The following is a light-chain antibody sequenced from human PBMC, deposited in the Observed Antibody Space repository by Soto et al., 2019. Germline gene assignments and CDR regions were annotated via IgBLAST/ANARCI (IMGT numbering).Light chain of an antibody. V-gene: IGLV2-14*01. CDR3: SSSTSSSTNV. CDR1: SGDVGAYNY. Sequence: QSALTQPASGSGSPGQSITISCTGTSGDVGAYNYVSWYQQHPGKAPKLIIYEVSNRPSGVSNRFSGSKSGNTASLTISGLQAEDETDYYCSSSTSSSTNVIATGPK. CDR2: EVS. J-gene: IGLJ1*01.